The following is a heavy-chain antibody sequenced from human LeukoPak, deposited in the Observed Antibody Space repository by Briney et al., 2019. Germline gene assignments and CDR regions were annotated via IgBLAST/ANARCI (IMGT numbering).Heavy chain of an antibody. CDR3: ARVPQVSTWPYYFDF. V-gene: IGHV1-69*04. CDR2: IVPILGTA. J-gene: IGHJ4*02. D-gene: IGHD6-13*01. CDR1: GGTFNTYA. Sequence: SVKVSCKASGGTFNTYAISWVRQAPGQGLEWVGRIVPILGTANYAQNFQGRVTITADRSTTTAFMVLSSLRSEYTAVYYCARVPQVSTWPYYFDFWGQGTLVTVSS.